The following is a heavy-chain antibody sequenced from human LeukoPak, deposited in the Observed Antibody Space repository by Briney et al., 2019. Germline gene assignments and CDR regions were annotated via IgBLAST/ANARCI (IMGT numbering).Heavy chain of an antibody. CDR3: ARPLTEYSSSSVWNFDY. CDR1: GFTFSSYA. Sequence: GGSLRLSCAASGFTFSSYAMHWVRQAPGKGLEWVAVISYDGSNKYYADSVKGQFTISRDNSKNTLYLQMNSLRAEDTAVYYCARPLTEYSSSSVWNFDYWGQGTLVTVSS. V-gene: IGHV3-30-3*01. CDR2: ISYDGSNK. D-gene: IGHD6-6*01. J-gene: IGHJ4*02.